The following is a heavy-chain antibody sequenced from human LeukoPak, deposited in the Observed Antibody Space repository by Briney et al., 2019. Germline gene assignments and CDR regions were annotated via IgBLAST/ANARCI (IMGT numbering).Heavy chain of an antibody. CDR2: SSSSGSTI. V-gene: IGHV3-11*01. CDR3: ARDARQSHDYGAPRGWFDP. J-gene: IGHJ5*02. CDR1: GFTFSDYY. Sequence: GGSLRLSCAASGFTFSDYYMSWIRQAPGKGLEWVSYSSSSGSTIYYADSVKGRFTISRDNAKNSLYLQMNSLRAEDTAVYYCARDARQSHDYGAPRGWFDPWGQGTLVTVSS. D-gene: IGHD4-17*01.